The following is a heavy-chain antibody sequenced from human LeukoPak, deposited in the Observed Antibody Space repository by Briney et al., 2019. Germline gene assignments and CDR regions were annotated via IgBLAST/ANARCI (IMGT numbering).Heavy chain of an antibody. J-gene: IGHJ6*03. V-gene: IGHV4-38-2*02. CDR1: GYSISSGYY. D-gene: IGHD3-3*01. CDR3: ARVGGRFTIFGVVIHPADYYYYYMDV. Sequence: SETLSLTCTVSGYSISSGYYWGWIRQPPGKGLEWIGSIYHSGSTYYNPSLKSRVTISVDTSKNQFSLKLSSVTAADTAVYYCARVGGRFTIFGVVIHPADYYYYYMDVWGKGTTVTVSS. CDR2: IYHSGST.